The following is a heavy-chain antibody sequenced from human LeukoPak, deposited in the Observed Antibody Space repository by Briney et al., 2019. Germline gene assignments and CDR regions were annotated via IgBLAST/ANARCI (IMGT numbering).Heavy chain of an antibody. CDR1: GFTFDDYG. V-gene: IGHV3-20*04. J-gene: IGHJ4*02. Sequence: GGSLRLSCAASGFTFDDYGMSWVRQAPGKGLEWVSGINWNGGSTGYADSVKGRFTISRDNAKNSLYLQMNSLRAEDTALYYCARAFYGYSEDYFDYWGQGTLVTVS. CDR2: INWNGGST. CDR3: ARAFYGYSEDYFDY. D-gene: IGHD2-15*01.